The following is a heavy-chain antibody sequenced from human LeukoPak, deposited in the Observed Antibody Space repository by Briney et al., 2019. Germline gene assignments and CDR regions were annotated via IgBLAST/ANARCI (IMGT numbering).Heavy chain of an antibody. J-gene: IGHJ4*02. CDR3: ARAVAGTFHFDY. V-gene: IGHV3-64*01. CDR2: ISSNGGNT. Sequence: PGGSLRLSCVASGFTFSSYTMHWVRQAPGKGLEYVSAISSNGGNTYYANSVKGRFTISRDNSKNTLHLQMGSLRAEDMAVYYCARAVAGTFHFDYWGQGTLVTVSS. D-gene: IGHD6-19*01. CDR1: GFTFSSYT.